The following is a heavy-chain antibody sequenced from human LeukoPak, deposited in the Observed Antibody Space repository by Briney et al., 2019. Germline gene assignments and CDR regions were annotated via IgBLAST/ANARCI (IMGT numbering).Heavy chain of an antibody. CDR1: GGTFSSYA. Sequence: VASVKVSCKASGGTFSSYAISWVRQAPGQGLEWMGRIIPILGIANYAQKFQGRVTITADKSTSTAYMELSSLRSEDTAVYYCARGPRDYPKSWFDPWGQGTLVTVSS. D-gene: IGHD4-17*01. CDR2: IIPILGIA. J-gene: IGHJ5*02. CDR3: ARGPRDYPKSWFDP. V-gene: IGHV1-69*04.